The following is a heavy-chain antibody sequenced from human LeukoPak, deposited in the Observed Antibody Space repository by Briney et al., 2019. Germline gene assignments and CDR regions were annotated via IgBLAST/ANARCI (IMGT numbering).Heavy chain of an antibody. CDR3: ARDHPVSGSYDY. V-gene: IGHV4-61*02. Sequence: SETLSLTCTVSGGSISSSSYYWSWIRQPAGKGLEWIGRIYTSGSTNYNPSLKSRVTMSVDTSKNQFSLKLSSVTAADTAVYYCARDHPVSGSYDYWGQGTLVTVSS. CDR2: IYTSGST. CDR1: GGSISSSSYY. J-gene: IGHJ4*02. D-gene: IGHD1-26*01.